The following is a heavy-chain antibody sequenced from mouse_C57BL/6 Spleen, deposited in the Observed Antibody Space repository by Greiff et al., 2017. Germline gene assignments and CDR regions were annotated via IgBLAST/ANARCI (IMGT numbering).Heavy chain of an antibody. Sequence: QVQLQQPGAELVKPGASVKLSCKASGYTFTSYWMQWVKQRPGQGLEWIAEIDPSDSYTNYNQKFKGKATLTVDTSSSTAYLQLSSLTCEDSAVYYCARALVYYYAMDYWGQGTSVTVSS. V-gene: IGHV1-50*01. CDR3: ARALVYYYAMDY. CDR1: GYTFTSYW. CDR2: IDPSDSYT. J-gene: IGHJ4*01.